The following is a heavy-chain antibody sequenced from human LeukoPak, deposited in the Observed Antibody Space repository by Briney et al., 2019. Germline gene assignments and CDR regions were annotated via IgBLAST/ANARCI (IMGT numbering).Heavy chain of an antibody. Sequence: ASVKVSCKASGGTFSSYAISWVRQAPGQGLGWMGGIIPIFGTANYAQKFQGRVTITADESTSTAYMELSSLRSEDTAVYYCARGGYDFWSGYYTGDYFDYWGQGTLVTVSS. V-gene: IGHV1-69*13. CDR2: IIPIFGTA. CDR3: ARGGYDFWSGYYTGDYFDY. J-gene: IGHJ4*02. D-gene: IGHD3-3*01. CDR1: GGTFSSYA.